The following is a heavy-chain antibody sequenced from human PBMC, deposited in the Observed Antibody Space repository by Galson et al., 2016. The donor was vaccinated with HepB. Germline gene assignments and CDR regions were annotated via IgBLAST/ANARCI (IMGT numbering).Heavy chain of an antibody. J-gene: IGHJ4*02. CDR3: AKDISAGQNFGCSPNY. Sequence: SLRLSCAASGFTFNEYAMHWVRQAPGMGLEWVSGITWNSGRIGYADSVRGRFTISGDSSKNSLYLQMNSMRVEDTALYYCAKDISAGQNFGCSPNYWGQGTLVTVSS. D-gene: IGHD2-15*01. V-gene: IGHV3-9*01. CDR1: GFTFNEYA. CDR2: ITWNSGRI.